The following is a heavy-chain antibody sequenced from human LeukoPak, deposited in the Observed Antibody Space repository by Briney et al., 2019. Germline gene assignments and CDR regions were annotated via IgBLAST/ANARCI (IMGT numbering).Heavy chain of an antibody. CDR3: AKEGAYPIITYDS. CDR1: GFTFSSYW. CDR2: IKRDGNEK. Sequence: GESLRLSCAASGFTFSSYWMNWVRQAPGKGLEWVANIKRDGNEKNYVDSVKGRFSISRDNAKNPLYLQMDSLRAEDTAVYYCAKEGAYPIITYDSWGQGALVTVSS. J-gene: IGHJ5*01. D-gene: IGHD3-10*01. V-gene: IGHV3-7*01.